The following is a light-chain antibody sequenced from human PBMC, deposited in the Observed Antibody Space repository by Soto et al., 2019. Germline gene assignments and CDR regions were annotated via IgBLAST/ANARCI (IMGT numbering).Light chain of an antibody. CDR1: QSVSSSY. CDR2: GAS. J-gene: IGKJ4*01. CDR3: QQYGSSPLT. Sequence: EIVLTQSPGTLSLSPGERATLSCRASQSVSSSYLAWYQQKPGQAPRLLIYGASSRATGLPDMFSGSGSGTDFTLTISRLEPEDFAVYYCQQYGSSPLTFGGGTKVEIK. V-gene: IGKV3-20*01.